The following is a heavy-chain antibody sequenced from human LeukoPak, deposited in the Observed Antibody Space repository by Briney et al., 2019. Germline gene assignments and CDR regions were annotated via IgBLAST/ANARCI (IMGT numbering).Heavy chain of an antibody. CDR2: IKQDGSEK. CDR1: GFTFSSYW. CDR3: ARARQGDCSSTSCYPWDAFDI. Sequence: GGSLRLSCAASGFTFSSYWMTWVRQAPGKGLEWVANIKQDGSEKYYVDSVKGRFTISRDNAKNSLYLQMNSLRAEDTAVYYCARARQGDCSSTSCYPWDAFDIWGQGTMVTVSS. D-gene: IGHD2-2*01. J-gene: IGHJ3*02. V-gene: IGHV3-7*01.